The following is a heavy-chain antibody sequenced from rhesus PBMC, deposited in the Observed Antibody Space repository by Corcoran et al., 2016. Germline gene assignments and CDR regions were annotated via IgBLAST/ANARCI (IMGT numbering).Heavy chain of an antibody. CDR1: GGSFMSYW. J-gene: IGHJ4*01. CDR3: ARLSAAGTIAEFDY. D-gene: IGHD1-1*01. Sequence: QVQLQESGPGLVKPSETLSLLCAVSGGSFMSYWWGWIRQPPGKGLEWIGNIYGSSGSTEYNPSLKSRATISRDTSKNQFSLKLSSVTAADTAVYYCARLSAAGTIAEFDYWGQGVLVTVSS. CDR2: IYGSSGST. V-gene: IGHV4-160*01.